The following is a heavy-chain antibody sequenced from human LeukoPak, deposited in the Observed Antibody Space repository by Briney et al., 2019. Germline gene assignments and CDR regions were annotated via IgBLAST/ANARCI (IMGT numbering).Heavy chain of an antibody. V-gene: IGHV3-21*01. CDR2: IGSSGSYT. CDR3: AREDYSSGNPTIDT. CDR1: GFTFSRYA. D-gene: IGHD3-10*01. J-gene: IGHJ5*02. Sequence: GGSLRLSCAASGFTFSRYAMKWVRQAPGKGLEWVSCIGSSGSYTYYADSVKSRFTISRDNAKDSLYLQMDSLRAEDGAVYYCAREDYSSGNPTIDTWGQGTLVTVSS.